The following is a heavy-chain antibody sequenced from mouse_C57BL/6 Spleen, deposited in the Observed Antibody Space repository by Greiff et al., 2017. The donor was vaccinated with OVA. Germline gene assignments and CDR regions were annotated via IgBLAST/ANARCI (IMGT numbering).Heavy chain of an antibody. V-gene: IGHV14-3*01. CDR1: GFNIKNTY. CDR2: IDPANGNT. Sequence: EVQLQQSVAELVRPGASVKLSCTASGFNIKNTYMHWVKQRPEQGLEWIGRIDPANGNTKYAPKFKGKATITADTSSNTAYLPLSSLTSEDTAIYYCARDEDYGSSGGFAYWGQGTLVTVSA. CDR3: ARDEDYGSSGGFAY. J-gene: IGHJ3*01. D-gene: IGHD1-1*01.